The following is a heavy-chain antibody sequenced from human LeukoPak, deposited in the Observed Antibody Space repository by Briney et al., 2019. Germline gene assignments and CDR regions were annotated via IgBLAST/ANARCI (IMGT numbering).Heavy chain of an antibody. CDR1: GFTVSTYW. J-gene: IGHJ4*02. D-gene: IGHD5-18*01. Sequence: GGSLRLSCAASGFTVSTYWMHWVRQAPGKGLVWVSRITSDGSRTAYADSVKGRFTIPRDNAKNTLYLQMNSLRAEDTALYYCARVYVDTSMVYYFDYWGQGTLVTVSS. CDR2: ITSDGSRT. V-gene: IGHV3-74*01. CDR3: ARVYVDTSMVYYFDY.